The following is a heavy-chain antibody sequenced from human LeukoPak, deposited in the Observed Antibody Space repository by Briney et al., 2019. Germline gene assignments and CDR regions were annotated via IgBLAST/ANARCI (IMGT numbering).Heavy chain of an antibody. Sequence: PGGSLRLSCEVSGFTSSTYTMNWVRQAPGKGLEWVSSISSSGLYIYYADSVKGRFTISRDNAKNSLFLQMNSLRAEDTAVYYCARATRGGYDGYFDYWGQGTLVTVSS. CDR3: ARATRGGYDGYFDY. V-gene: IGHV3-21*01. CDR1: GFTSSTYT. CDR2: ISSSGLYI. D-gene: IGHD5-12*01. J-gene: IGHJ4*02.